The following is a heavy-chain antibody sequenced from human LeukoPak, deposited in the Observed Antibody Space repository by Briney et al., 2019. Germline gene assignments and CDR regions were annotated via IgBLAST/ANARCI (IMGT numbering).Heavy chain of an antibody. V-gene: IGHV1-2*02. Sequence: ASVKVSCKASGYTFTGYYMHWVRQAPGQGLEWMGWINPNSGGTKYAQRFQGRVTMTRDTSISTAYMELSSLRSDDSAVYFCARGIAVTGTLLDYWGQGTLVTVSS. D-gene: IGHD6-19*01. CDR1: GYTFTGYY. CDR2: INPNSGGT. CDR3: ARGIAVTGTLLDY. J-gene: IGHJ4*02.